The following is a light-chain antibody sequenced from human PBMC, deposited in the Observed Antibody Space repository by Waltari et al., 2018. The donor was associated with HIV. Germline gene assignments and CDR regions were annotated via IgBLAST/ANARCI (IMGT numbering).Light chain of an antibody. CDR3: QQYYATPLT. Sequence: DIVMTQSPDSLVVSLGERATINCKSSQNDLSSSNNKNYLTWYQQKPGQPPRLLIYWASIRESGVPDRFSGSGSGTDFTLTISSLQAEDVAVYYCQQYYATPLTFGGGTKVEI. J-gene: IGKJ4*01. CDR1: QNDLSSSNNKNY. V-gene: IGKV4-1*01. CDR2: WAS.